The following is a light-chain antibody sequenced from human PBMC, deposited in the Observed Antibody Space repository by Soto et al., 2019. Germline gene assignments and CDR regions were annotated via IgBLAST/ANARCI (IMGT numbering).Light chain of an antibody. CDR3: QQSYNTPQT. CDR1: QSISNF. J-gene: IGKJ1*01. V-gene: IGKV1-39*01. CDR2: TTS. Sequence: IQMTQSPSSLSASVGDRVTITCRASQSISNFLNWYQQKPGKAPKLLIHTTSSLQSGVPSRFSGSGSGTDYTLTISSLQPEDFATYYCQQSYNTPQTFGQGTKVDIK.